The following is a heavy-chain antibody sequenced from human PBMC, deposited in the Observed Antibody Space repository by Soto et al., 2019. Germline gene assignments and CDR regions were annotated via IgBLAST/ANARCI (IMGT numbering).Heavy chain of an antibody. J-gene: IGHJ6*02. CDR3: AKAHSGSYGYYYYYGMDV. Sequence: GGSLRLSCAASGFTFSSYGMHWVRQAPGKGLERVAVISYDGSNKFYADSVKGRFTISRDNSKNMLYLQMNSLRAEDTAVYYCAKAHSGSYGYYYYYGMDVWGQGTTVTVSS. D-gene: IGHD1-26*01. CDR2: ISYDGSNK. CDR1: GFTFSSYG. V-gene: IGHV3-30*18.